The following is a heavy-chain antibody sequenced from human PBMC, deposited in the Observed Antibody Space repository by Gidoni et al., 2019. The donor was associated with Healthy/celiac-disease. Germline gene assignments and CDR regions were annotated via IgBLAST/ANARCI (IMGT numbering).Heavy chain of an antibody. Sequence: FRSYAMSWVRQAPGKGLEWVSAISGSGGSTYYADSVKGRFTISRDNSKNTLYLQMNSLRAEDTAVYYCAKDLGPAAIEAFDYWGQGTLVTVSS. D-gene: IGHD2-2*01. CDR2: ISGSGGST. J-gene: IGHJ4*02. CDR1: FRSYA. V-gene: IGHV3-23*01. CDR3: AKDLGPAAIEAFDY.